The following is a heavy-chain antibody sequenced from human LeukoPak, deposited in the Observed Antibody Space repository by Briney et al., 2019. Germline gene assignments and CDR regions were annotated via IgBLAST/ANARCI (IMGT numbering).Heavy chain of an antibody. V-gene: IGHV3-21*01. D-gene: IGHD4-17*01. CDR1: GFKFNSYT. CDR3: VRGIQFGDYDCDY. J-gene: IGHJ4*02. Sequence: GGSLRLSCAASGFKFNSYTLNWVRQAPGKGLEWVSSISSSSAYRRYADSVKGRFSISRDNAKNSVSLQMNSLRAEDTAMYYCVRGIQFGDYDCDYWGQGTLVTVSS. CDR2: ISSSSAYR.